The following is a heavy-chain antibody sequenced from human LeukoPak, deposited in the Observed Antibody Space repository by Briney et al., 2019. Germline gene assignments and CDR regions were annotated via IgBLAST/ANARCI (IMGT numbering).Heavy chain of an antibody. V-gene: IGHV3-7*01. CDR1: GFTFSSYW. D-gene: IGHD2-21*01. CDR3: ARDLGVVALSYYYYYMDV. CDR2: IKLDGSEE. J-gene: IGHJ6*03. Sequence: GGSPRLSCAASGFTFSSYWMNWVRQAPGKGLEWVANIKLDGSEEYYVDSVKGRFTISRDNAKNSLFLQMNSLRAEDTAIYYCARDLGVVALSYYYYYMDVWGKGTTVTVSS.